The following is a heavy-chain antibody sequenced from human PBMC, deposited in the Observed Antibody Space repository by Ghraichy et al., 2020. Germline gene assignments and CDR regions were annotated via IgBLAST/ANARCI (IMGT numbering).Heavy chain of an antibody. CDR1: GVTFSNDE. CDR2: IWNDGSEE. CDR3: GGERSCTSTTGYGIDS. Sequence: WGSLRLSCAASGVTFSNDEMHWVRQAPGKGLEWVAVIWNDGSEEYYVDSVKGRFTISRDNSKDTLYLQMNSLRVEDTAIYYCGGERSCTSTTGYGIDSWGQGTLVIVSP. D-gene: IGHD2-2*01. J-gene: IGHJ4*02. V-gene: IGHV3-33*01.